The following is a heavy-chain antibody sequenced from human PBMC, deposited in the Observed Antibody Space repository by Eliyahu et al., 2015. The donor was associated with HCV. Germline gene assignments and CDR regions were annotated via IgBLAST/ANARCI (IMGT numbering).Heavy chain of an antibody. D-gene: IGHD3-22*01. Sequence: YSMNWVRQAPGQGLEWVSSISSSSSYIYYADSVKGRFTISRDNAKNSLYLQMNSLRAEDTAVYYCARDLPSSYYYDSSGYTLGYWGQGTLVTVSS. CDR3: ARDLPSSYYYDSSGYTLGY. V-gene: IGHV3-21*01. J-gene: IGHJ4*02. CDR1: YS. CDR2: ISSSSSYI.